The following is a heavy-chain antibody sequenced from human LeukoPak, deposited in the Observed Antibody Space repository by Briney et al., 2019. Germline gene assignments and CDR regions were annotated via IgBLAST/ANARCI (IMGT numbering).Heavy chain of an antibody. CDR2: IKSKTDGGTT. CDR1: GFSFSRYW. Sequence: GGSLRLSCAASGFSFSRYWMSWVRQAPGKGLEWVGRIKSKTDGGTTDYAAPVKGRFTISRDDSKNTLYLQMNSLKTEDTAVYYCTTDSYDSSGSLNFDYWGQGTLVTVSS. J-gene: IGHJ4*02. CDR3: TTDSYDSSGSLNFDY. V-gene: IGHV3-15*01. D-gene: IGHD3-22*01.